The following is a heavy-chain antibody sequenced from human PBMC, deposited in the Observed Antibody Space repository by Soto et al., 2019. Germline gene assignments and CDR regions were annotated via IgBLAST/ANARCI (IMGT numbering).Heavy chain of an antibody. D-gene: IGHD6-19*01. CDR1: GFSPSTGGVG. Sequence: QITLKESGPTLVKPTQTLTLTCTFSGFSPSTGGVGVGWIRQPPGKALEWLALIYWDDDKRYSPSLKSRLTITKDTSKNQVVLTMTNMDPVDTATYFCAHRLYSSAWPWDSGVFDYWGQGTLVTVSS. V-gene: IGHV2-5*02. CDR2: IYWDDDK. J-gene: IGHJ4*02. CDR3: AHRLYSSAWPWDSGVFDY.